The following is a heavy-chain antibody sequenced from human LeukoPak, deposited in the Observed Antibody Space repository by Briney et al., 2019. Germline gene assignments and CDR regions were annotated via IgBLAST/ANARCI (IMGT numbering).Heavy chain of an antibody. V-gene: IGHV1-24*01. CDR3: ATDASVGGGGDY. J-gene: IGHJ4*02. CDR2: FDPEDGET. Sequence: ASVKVSCKVSGYTLTELSMHWVRQAPGKGREWMGGFDPEDGETIYAQKFQGRVTMTEDTSTDTAYMELSSLRSEDTAVYYCATDASVGGGGDYWGQGTLVTVSS. D-gene: IGHD1-26*01. CDR1: GYTLTELS.